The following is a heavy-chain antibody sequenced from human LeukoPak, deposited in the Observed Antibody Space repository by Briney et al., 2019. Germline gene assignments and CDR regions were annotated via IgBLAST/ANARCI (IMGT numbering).Heavy chain of an antibody. Sequence: PGGSLRLSCAASGFTFSRYAMNWVRQAPGRGLEWVSLISSSGGNTNYADSVRGRFTISRDNSKNTVSLQMSSLRAEDTAKYYCMKDLGSGWIKSTYFQRSGHGTLVTASS. CDR3: MKDLGSGWIKSTYFQR. CDR2: ISSSGGNT. D-gene: IGHD1-26*01. V-gene: IGHV3-23*01. CDR1: GFTFSRYA. J-gene: IGHJ1*01.